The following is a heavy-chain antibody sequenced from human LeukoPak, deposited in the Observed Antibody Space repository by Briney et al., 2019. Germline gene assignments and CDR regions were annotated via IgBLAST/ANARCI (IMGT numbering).Heavy chain of an antibody. Sequence: GASVKVSCKASGYTLTGYYMHWGRPAPGQGLEWMGWINPNSGGTNYAQNFQGRVTMTRDTSISTAYMELSRLRSDDTAVYYCARGEYCRGGSCYSDYWGQGTLVTVSS. CDR3: ARGEYCRGGSCYSDY. V-gene: IGHV1-2*02. CDR1: GYTLTGYY. D-gene: IGHD2-15*01. J-gene: IGHJ4*02. CDR2: INPNSGGT.